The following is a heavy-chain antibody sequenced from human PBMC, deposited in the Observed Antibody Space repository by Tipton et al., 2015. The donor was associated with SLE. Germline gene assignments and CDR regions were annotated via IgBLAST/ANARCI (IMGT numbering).Heavy chain of an antibody. V-gene: IGHV3-23*01. D-gene: IGHD7-27*01. CDR1: GFTFSTYG. Sequence: SLRLSCAASGFTFSTYGMGWVRQTPGKGLEWVSAIRGGGDSTYYADSVKGRFTISRDNSKNTLYVQMNSLRAEDSAVYYCARSPNWAKAYYYYGMDVWGQGTTVTVSS. CDR3: ARSPNWAKAYYYYGMDV. J-gene: IGHJ6*02. CDR2: IRGGGDST.